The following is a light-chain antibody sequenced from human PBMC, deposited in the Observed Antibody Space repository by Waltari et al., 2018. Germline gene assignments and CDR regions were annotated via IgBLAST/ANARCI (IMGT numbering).Light chain of an antibody. J-gene: IGKJ3*01. CDR2: DAS. CDR3: QQYSNLPFT. CDR1: QDISNY. V-gene: IGKV1-33*01. Sequence: DIQMTQSPSSLSAFVGDRVTITCQASQDISNYLNWYQQKPGKAPKLLIYDASNLETGVPSRFSGSGSGTDFTFTISNLQPEDFSTYYCQQYSNLPFTFGPGTKVDIK.